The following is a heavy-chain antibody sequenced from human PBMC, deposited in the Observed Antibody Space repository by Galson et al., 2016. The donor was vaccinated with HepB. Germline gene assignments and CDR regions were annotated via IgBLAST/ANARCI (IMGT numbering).Heavy chain of an antibody. Sequence: SLRLSCAASGFTVSNNYMSWVRQAPGKGLEWVANIKPDRREKYYVDSVKGRFTISRDNAKNSLFLQMNSLRAEDTAVYYCAKDSSSALWGRGSLVTVSS. J-gene: IGHJ2*01. CDR2: IKPDRREK. D-gene: IGHD6-6*01. CDR1: GFTVSNNY. V-gene: IGHV3-7*01. CDR3: AKDSSSAL.